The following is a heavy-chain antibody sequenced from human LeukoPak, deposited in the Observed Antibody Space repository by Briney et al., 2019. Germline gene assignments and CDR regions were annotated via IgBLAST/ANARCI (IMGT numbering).Heavy chain of an antibody. CDR1: GGTFTSYA. V-gene: IGHV1-69*06. J-gene: IGHJ4*02. CDR2: IIPIFGTA. CDR3: ARVSFCSGSSCYAGHDY. D-gene: IGHD2-15*01. Sequence: SVKVSCKASGGTFTSYAISWVRQAPGQGLEWMGRIIPIFGTANYAQKFQGRVTITADKSTSTAYMELSNLRSEDTAVYYCARVSFCSGSSCYAGHDYWGQGTLVTVSS.